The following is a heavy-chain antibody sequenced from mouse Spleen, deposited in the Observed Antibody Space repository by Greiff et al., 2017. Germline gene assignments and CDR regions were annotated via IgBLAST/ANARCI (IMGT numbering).Heavy chain of an antibody. CDR1: GFTFSDFY. CDR2: SRNKANDYTT. J-gene: IGHJ3*01. CDR3: ARDAEGYDRVFAY. Sequence: EVKLVESGGGLVQPGRSLRLSCATSGFTFSDFYMEWVRQAPGKGLEWIAASRNKANDYTTEYSASVKGRFIVSRDTSQSILYLQMNALRAEDTAIYYCARDAEGYDRVFAYWGQGTLVTVSA. D-gene: IGHD2-2*01. V-gene: IGHV7-1*01.